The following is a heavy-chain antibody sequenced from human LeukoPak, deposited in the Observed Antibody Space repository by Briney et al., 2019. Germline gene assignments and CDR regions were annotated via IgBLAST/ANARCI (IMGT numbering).Heavy chain of an antibody. CDR3: ARDLVSGTSPGDY. CDR1: GYTFTTYY. V-gene: IGHV1-46*01. Sequence: ASVKVSCKASGYTFTTYYVHWVRQAPGQGLEWMGITNPSGGSTTYAQKFRGRLTMTRDMSTSTVYMELSRLRSDDTAVYYCARDLVSGTSPGDYWGQGTLVTVSS. CDR2: TNPSGGST. D-gene: IGHD1-14*01. J-gene: IGHJ4*02.